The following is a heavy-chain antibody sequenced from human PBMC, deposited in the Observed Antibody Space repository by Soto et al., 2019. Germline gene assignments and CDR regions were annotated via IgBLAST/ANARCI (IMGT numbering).Heavy chain of an antibody. J-gene: IGHJ4*02. CDR1: GGSFSSYS. D-gene: IGHD3-22*01. CDR2: TIPLLNIA. V-gene: IGHV1-69*02. Sequence: ASVKVSCKASGGSFSSYSISWVRQAPGQGLEWMGRTIPLLNIANYAQKFQGRVTISADKSTNTAYMELSSLRSEDTAVYYCARYGRGYPTGAFDYWGQGTLVTVSS. CDR3: ARYGRGYPTGAFDY.